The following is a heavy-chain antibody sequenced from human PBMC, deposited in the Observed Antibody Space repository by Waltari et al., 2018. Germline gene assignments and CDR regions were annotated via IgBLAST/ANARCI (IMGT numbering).Heavy chain of an antibody. CDR1: GGTFSSYA. J-gene: IGHJ5*02. CDR3: ARNNQYSSSWTWWFDP. Sequence: QVQLVQSGAEVKKPGSSVKVSCKASGGTFSSYAISWVRQAPGHGIEGMGGSIPIFGTANYAQKFQGRVTITTDESTSTAYMELSSLRSEDTAVYYCARNNQYSSSWTWWFDPWGQGTLVTVSS. CDR2: SIPIFGTA. D-gene: IGHD6-13*01. V-gene: IGHV1-69*05.